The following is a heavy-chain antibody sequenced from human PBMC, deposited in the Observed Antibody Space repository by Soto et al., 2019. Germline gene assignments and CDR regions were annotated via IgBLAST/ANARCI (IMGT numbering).Heavy chain of an antibody. Sequence: GGSLRLSCAASGFIFSTYWMTWVRQAPGQGLEWVANIQEDGSEKNYVDSVKGRFTISRDNAKNSLYLQMNSLRVEDTAVYYCARVSGENDFWSGYYGNYYDMDVWGQGTTVTVSS. D-gene: IGHD3-3*01. CDR3: ARVSGENDFWSGYYGNYYDMDV. V-gene: IGHV3-7*01. CDR1: GFIFSTYW. J-gene: IGHJ6*02. CDR2: IQEDGSEK.